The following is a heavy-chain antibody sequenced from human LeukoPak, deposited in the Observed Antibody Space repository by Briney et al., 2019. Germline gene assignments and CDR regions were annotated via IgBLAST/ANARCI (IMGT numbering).Heavy chain of an antibody. CDR1: GYTFTSYD. Sequence: ASVKVSCTASGYTFTSYDINWVRQATGQGHEWMGWMNPNSGNTGYAQKFQGRVTMTRNTSISTAYMELSSLRSEDTAVYYCARWGDIVVVPAAMPVLDYWGQGTLVTVSS. CDR3: ARWGDIVVVPAAMPVLDY. D-gene: IGHD2-2*01. J-gene: IGHJ4*02. CDR2: MNPNSGNT. V-gene: IGHV1-8*01.